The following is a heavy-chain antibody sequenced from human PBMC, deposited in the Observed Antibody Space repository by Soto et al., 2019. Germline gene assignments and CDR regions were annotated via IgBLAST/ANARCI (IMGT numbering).Heavy chain of an antibody. Sequence: QVQLVQSGAEVRKPESSVRVSCKASGGSFSTYTINWVRQATGQGLEWMGRLIPILGVTNYAPKFQGRVTITADKSTNTAYMDLSSLRSEDTAVYYCARDKWLIDWGQGTLVTVSS. J-gene: IGHJ4*02. CDR3: ARDKWLID. CDR2: LIPILGVT. D-gene: IGHD6-19*01. V-gene: IGHV1-69*08. CDR1: GGSFSTYT.